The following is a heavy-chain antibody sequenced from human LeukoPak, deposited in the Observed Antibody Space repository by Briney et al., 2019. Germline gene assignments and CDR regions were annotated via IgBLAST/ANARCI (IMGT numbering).Heavy chain of an antibody. D-gene: IGHD6-19*01. V-gene: IGHV3-66*01. CDR2: IYSGGST. CDR3: TRGGSIPEIAVAGRGDY. Sequence: GGSLRLSCAASGFTVSNNYMTWVRQAPGKGLEWVSVIYSGGSTYYADSVKGRFTISRDSSKDTLYLQMNNLRAEDTAVYYCTRGGSIPEIAVAGRGDYWGLGTLVTVSS. CDR1: GFTVSNNY. J-gene: IGHJ4*02.